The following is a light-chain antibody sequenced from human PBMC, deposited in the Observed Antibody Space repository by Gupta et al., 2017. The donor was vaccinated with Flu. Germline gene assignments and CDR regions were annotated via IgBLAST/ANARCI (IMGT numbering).Light chain of an antibody. CDR1: NIGSKS. J-gene: IGLJ3*02. Sequence: SYVVTQPPSVSVAPGQTTRITCGRNNIGSKSVHWYQQKPGQAPVLVVYDDSDRPSGIPERFAGSNAGNTATLTISRVEAGDEADYYCQVWDSSSEHWGFGGGTKLTVL. CDR2: DDS. V-gene: IGLV3-21*02. CDR3: QVWDSSSEHWG.